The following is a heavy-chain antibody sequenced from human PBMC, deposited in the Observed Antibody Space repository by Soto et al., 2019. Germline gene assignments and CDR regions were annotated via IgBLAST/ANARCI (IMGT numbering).Heavy chain of an antibody. CDR3: ARHGPLGSGIAAAGSQSYYYYYGMDV. J-gene: IGHJ6*02. V-gene: IGHV4-39*01. D-gene: IGHD6-13*01. Sequence: SETLSLTCTVSGGSTSSDNYWSWIRQPPGKGLEWIGHIYYSGNTDYNPSLKSRLAISIDTSKNQFSLKLSSVTAADTAVYYCARHGPLGSGIAAAGSQSYYYYYGMDVWGQGTTVTVSS. CDR2: IYYSGNT. CDR1: GGSTSSDNY.